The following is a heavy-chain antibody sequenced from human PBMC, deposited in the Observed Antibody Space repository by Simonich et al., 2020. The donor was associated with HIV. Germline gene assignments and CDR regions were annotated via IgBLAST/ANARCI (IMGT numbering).Heavy chain of an antibody. J-gene: IGHJ1*01. D-gene: IGHD6-13*01. V-gene: IGHV4-34*01. Sequence: QVQLQQWGAGLLKPSETLSLTCAVYGGSFSGYYWSWIRQPPGKGLEWIGEINHSGSTNYNPSLKGRVTKSVDTSKNQFSLKLSSVTAADTAVYYCARLTAGGLGEYFQHWGQGTLVTVSS. CDR1: GGSFSGYY. CDR3: ARLTAGGLGEYFQH. CDR2: INHSGST.